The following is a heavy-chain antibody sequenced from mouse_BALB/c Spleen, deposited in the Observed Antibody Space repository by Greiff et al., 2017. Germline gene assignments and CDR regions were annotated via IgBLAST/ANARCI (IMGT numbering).Heavy chain of an antibody. CDR1: GYSITSGYY. D-gene: IGHD2-10*02. Sequence: EVHLVESGPGLVKPSQSLSLTCSVTGYSITSGYYWNWIRQFPGNKLEWMGYISYDGSNNYNPSLKNRISITRDTSKNQFFLKLNSVTTEDTATYYCARDGYDLDYWGQGTTLTVSS. V-gene: IGHV3-6*02. J-gene: IGHJ2*01. CDR2: ISYDGSN. CDR3: ARDGYDLDY.